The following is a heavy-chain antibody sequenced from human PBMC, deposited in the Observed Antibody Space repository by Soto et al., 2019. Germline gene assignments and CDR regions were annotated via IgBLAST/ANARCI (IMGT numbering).Heavy chain of an antibody. Sequence: PGGSLRLSCAASGFTVINNHMTWVRQAAGKGLELISFVRGGGSTSYADSVKGRFTISRDNSKNTLYLQMDSLRAEDTAIYYCAGRLTTAASLDYWGRGTLVTVS. CDR2: VRGGGST. V-gene: IGHV3-53*01. J-gene: IGHJ4*02. CDR1: GFTVINNH. CDR3: AGRLTTAASLDY. D-gene: IGHD3-16*01.